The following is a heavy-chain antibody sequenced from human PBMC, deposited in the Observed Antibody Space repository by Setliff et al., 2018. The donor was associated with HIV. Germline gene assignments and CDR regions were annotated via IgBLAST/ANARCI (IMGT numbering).Heavy chain of an antibody. CDR1: GGSISSGTYY. Sequence: PSETLSLTCTVSGGSISSGTYYWSWIRQHPGKGLEWIGYIYYSGSTYYNPSLESRVTISVDPSKNQFSLKLSSVTAADTAVYYCARGLSFYDPGGFDYWGQGTLVTVSS. CDR3: ARGLSFYDPGGFDY. J-gene: IGHJ4*02. V-gene: IGHV4-30-4*08. CDR2: IYYSGST. D-gene: IGHD3-22*01.